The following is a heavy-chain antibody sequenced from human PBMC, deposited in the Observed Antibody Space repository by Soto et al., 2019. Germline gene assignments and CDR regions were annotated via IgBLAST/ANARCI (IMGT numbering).Heavy chain of an antibody. J-gene: IGHJ6*02. Sequence: SETLSLTCTVSGGSISSYYWSWIRQPPGKGLEWIGYIYYSGSTNYNPSLKSRVTISVDTSKNQFSLKLSSVTAADTAVYYCARVVRGISSMDVWRQGTTVTVSS. D-gene: IGHD6-13*01. CDR3: ARVVRGISSMDV. CDR1: GGSISSYY. V-gene: IGHV4-59*01. CDR2: IYYSGST.